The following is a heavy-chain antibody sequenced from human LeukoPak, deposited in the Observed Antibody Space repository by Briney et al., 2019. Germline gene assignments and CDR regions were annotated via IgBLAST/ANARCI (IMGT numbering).Heavy chain of an antibody. J-gene: IGHJ6*03. CDR3: ARLTTVTPWSHYYYYMDV. V-gene: IGHV4-39*01. Sequence: SETLSLTCTVSGGSISSSSYYWGWIRQPPGKGLEWIGSIYYSGSTYYNPSLKSRVTISVDTSKNQFSLKLSSVTAADSAVYYCARLTTVTPWSHYYYYMDVWGKGTTVTVSS. D-gene: IGHD4-11*01. CDR2: IYYSGST. CDR1: GGSISSSSYY.